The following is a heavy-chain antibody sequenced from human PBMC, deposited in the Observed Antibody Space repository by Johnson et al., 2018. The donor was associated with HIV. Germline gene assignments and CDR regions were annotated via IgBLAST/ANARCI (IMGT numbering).Heavy chain of an antibody. Sequence: EQLVESGGGLVQPGGSLRLSCAASGFTFSSYAMHWVRQAPGKGLEYVSAISSNGGSTYYANSVKGRFTISRDNSKNTLSLQMNSLRPDDTAVYYCARGYYYDSSGSDDAFDIWGQGTMVTVSS. CDR1: GFTFSSYA. CDR3: ARGYYYDSSGSDDAFDI. V-gene: IGHV3-64*01. D-gene: IGHD3-22*01. J-gene: IGHJ3*02. CDR2: ISSNGGST.